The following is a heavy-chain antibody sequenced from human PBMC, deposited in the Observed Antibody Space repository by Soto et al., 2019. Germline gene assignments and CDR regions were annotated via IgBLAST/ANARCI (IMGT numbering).Heavy chain of an antibody. CDR1: GFTFTRYS. J-gene: IGHJ4*02. Sequence: GGSLRLSCAASGFTFTRYSMDWVRQAPGKGLEWVSSISSTTNYIYYGDSMKGRFTISRDNAKNSLYLEMNSLRAEDTAVYYCARESEDLTSNFDYWGQGTPVTVSS. CDR2: ISSTTNYI. CDR3: ARESEDLTSNFDY. V-gene: IGHV3-21*06.